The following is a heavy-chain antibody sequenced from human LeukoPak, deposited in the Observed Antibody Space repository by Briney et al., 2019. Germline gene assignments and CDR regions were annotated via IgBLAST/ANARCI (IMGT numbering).Heavy chain of an antibody. CDR2: ISGSSIYK. V-gene: IGHV3-21*01. D-gene: IGHD3-22*01. CDR1: GFSFTTYW. Sequence: PGGSLRLSCAASGFSFTTYWMSWVRQAPGKGLEWVSSISGSSIYKYYADSVKGRFTISRDNAKNSLYLQMNSLRAEDTAVYYCARDFYDSSGYYYDYWGQGTLVTVSS. CDR3: ARDFYDSSGYYYDY. J-gene: IGHJ4*02.